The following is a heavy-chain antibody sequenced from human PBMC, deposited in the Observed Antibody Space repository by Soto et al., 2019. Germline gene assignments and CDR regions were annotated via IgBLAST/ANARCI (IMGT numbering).Heavy chain of an antibody. V-gene: IGHV1-69*13. D-gene: IGHD3-10*01. CDR2: IIPIFGTA. CDR3: ARVGGFGVRGVINGDYYYYGMDV. CDR1: GGTFSSYA. J-gene: IGHJ6*02. Sequence: ASVKVSCKASGGTFSSYAISWVRQAPGQGLEWMGGIIPIFGTANYAQKFQGRVTITADESTSTAYMELSSLRSEDTAVYYCARVGGFGVRGVINGDYYYYGMDVWGQGTTVTVSS.